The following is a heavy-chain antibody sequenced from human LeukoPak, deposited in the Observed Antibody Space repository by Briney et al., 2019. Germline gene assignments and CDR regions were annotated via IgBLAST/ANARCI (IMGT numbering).Heavy chain of an antibody. CDR3: ARYGGYGRRPGDY. V-gene: IGHV5-10-1*01. Sequence: GESVKISCRGSGCSFTSYCDAWVRQMPGKGREWRRSLDPSDPTTKYSPAIQAHVTISADKCISPAYLQWTSLKASDTAVYYCARYGGYGRRPGDYWGQGTLVTVSS. J-gene: IGHJ4*02. CDR1: GCSFTSYC. D-gene: IGHD5-12*01. CDR2: LDPSDPTT.